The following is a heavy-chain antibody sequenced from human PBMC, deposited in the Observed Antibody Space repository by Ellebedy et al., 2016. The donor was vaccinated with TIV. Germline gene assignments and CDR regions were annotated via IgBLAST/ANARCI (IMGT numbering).Heavy chain of an antibody. CDR2: IRGTGSIT. V-gene: IGHV3-23*01. CDR3: ALMVRGVPIDS. J-gene: IGHJ4*02. CDR1: GFTFSSYA. D-gene: IGHD3-10*01. Sequence: GESLKISCAASGFTFSSYAMSWVRQAPGKGLEWVSGIRGTGSITYHADSVKGRFTISRDNSKNTLYLQMNSLRAEDTAVYYCALMVRGVPIDSWGQGTLVIVSS.